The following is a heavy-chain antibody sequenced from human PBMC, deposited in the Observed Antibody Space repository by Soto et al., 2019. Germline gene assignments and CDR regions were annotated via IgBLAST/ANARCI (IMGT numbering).Heavy chain of an antibody. CDR2: SRNKANRYTT. V-gene: IGHV3-72*01. D-gene: IGHD6-13*01. CDR1: GFTFSDHY. J-gene: IGHJ4*02. CDR3: ASGPRPMAAAGYYFAY. Sequence: EVQLVESGGGLVQPGGSLRLSCAASGFTFSDHYMDWVRQAPGKGLEWIGRSRNKANRYTTEYAASVKGRFTISRDDLKNSVYLQMNSLKTEDTAVYFCASGPRPMAAAGYYFAYWGPGTLVTVSS.